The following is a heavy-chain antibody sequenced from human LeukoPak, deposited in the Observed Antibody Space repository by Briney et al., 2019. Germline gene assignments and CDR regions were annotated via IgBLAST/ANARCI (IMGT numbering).Heavy chain of an antibody. D-gene: IGHD6-19*01. Sequence: SETLSLTCTVSGGSISSGDYYWSWIRQPPGKGLEWIGYIYYSGSTYYNPSLKSRVTISVDTSKNQFSLKLSSVTAADTAVYYCARGGSSGWSYYFDHWGQGTLVTVSS. CDR1: GGSISSGDYY. CDR2: IYYSGST. CDR3: ARGGSSGWSYYFDH. V-gene: IGHV4-30-4*08. J-gene: IGHJ4*02.